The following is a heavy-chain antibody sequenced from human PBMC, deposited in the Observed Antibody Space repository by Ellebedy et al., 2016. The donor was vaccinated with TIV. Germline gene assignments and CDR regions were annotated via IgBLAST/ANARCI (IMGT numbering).Heavy chain of an antibody. V-gene: IGHV3-9*01. J-gene: IGHJ4*02. CDR3: AKDLVPAAPSYYFDY. D-gene: IGHD2-2*01. Sequence: GGSLRLXXAASGFTFDDYAMHWVRQAPGKGLEWVSGISWNSGSIGYADSVKGRFTISRDNAKNSLYLQMNSLRAEDTALYYCAKDLVPAAPSYYFDYWGQGTLVTVSS. CDR2: ISWNSGSI. CDR1: GFTFDDYA.